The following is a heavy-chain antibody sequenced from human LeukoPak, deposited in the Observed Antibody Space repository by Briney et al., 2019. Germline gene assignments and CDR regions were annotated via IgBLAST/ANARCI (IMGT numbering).Heavy chain of an antibody. V-gene: IGHV3-9*01. Sequence: HPGRSLRLSCAASGFTFDDYAMHWVRQAPGKGLEWVSGISWNSGSIGYADSVKGRFTISRDNAKNSLYLQMNSPRAEDTALYYCAKGGYSYGYGYHFDYWGQGTLVTVSS. D-gene: IGHD5-18*01. J-gene: IGHJ4*02. CDR1: GFTFDDYA. CDR2: ISWNSGSI. CDR3: AKGGYSYGYGYHFDY.